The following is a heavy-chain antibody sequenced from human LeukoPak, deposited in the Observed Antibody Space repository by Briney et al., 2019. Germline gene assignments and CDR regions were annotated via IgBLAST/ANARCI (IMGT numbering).Heavy chain of an antibody. CDR3: ARARSMVRGAYNWFDP. V-gene: IGHV1-8*02. CDR1: GGTFSSYA. J-gene: IGHJ5*02. CDR2: MNPNSGNT. D-gene: IGHD3-10*01. Sequence: ASVKVSCKASGGTFSSYAISWVRQAPGQGLEWMGWMNPNSGNTGYAQKFQGRVTMTRNTSISTAYMELSSLRSEDTAVYYCARARSMVRGAYNWFDPWGQGTLVTVSS.